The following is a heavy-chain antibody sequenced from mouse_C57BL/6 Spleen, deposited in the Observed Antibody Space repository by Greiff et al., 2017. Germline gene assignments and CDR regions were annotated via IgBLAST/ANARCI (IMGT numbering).Heavy chain of an antibody. D-gene: IGHD1-1*01. CDR1: GYTFTSYW. CDR3: ARDGSSGFAY. CDR2: IDPSDGCT. V-gene: IGHV1-50*01. Sequence: QVQLQQPGAELVKPGASVKLSCKASGYTFTSYWMQWVKQRPGQGLEWIGEIDPSDGCTNYNQKFKGQATLTVDKSSSTAYMQLSRLTSEDAAVXYGARDGSSGFAYWGQGTLVTVSA. J-gene: IGHJ3*01.